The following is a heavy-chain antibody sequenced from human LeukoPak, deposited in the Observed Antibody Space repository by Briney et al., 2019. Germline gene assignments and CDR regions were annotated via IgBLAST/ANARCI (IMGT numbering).Heavy chain of an antibody. CDR2: IYYSGST. D-gene: IGHD4-11*01. Sequence: SETLSLTCTVSGDSISSSTYYWSWIRQPPGKGLEWIGFIYYSGSTNYNPSLKSRVTISVDTSKNQFSLKLSSVTAADTAVYYCARMYSNYFDYWGQGTLVTVSS. J-gene: IGHJ4*02. V-gene: IGHV4-61*01. CDR3: ARMYSNYFDY. CDR1: GDSISSSTYY.